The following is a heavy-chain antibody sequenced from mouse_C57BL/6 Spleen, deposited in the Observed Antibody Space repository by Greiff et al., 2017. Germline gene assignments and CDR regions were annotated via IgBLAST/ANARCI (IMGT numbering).Heavy chain of an antibody. D-gene: IGHD2-4*01. CDR3: ARYYDYEGYYAMDY. J-gene: IGHJ4*01. CDR1: GYTFTSYW. CDR2: IHPNSGST. V-gene: IGHV1-64*01. Sequence: VQLQESGAELVKPGASVKLSCKASGYTFTSYWMHWVKQRPGQGLEWIGMIHPNSGSTNYNEKFKSKATLTVDKSSSTAYMQLSSLTSEDSAVYYCARYYDYEGYYAMDYWGQGTSVTVSS.